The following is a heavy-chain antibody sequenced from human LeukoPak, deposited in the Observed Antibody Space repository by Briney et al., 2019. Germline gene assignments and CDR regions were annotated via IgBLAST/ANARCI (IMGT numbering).Heavy chain of an antibody. CDR2: INPNSGVT. Sequence: ASVKVSCKASGYTFTNYYIHWVRQAPGQGLEWMGWINPNSGVTNSVQKFQGRVTMTRDTSISTAYMELGRLRSDDTALYYCARWKGTVDYWGQGTLVTVSS. D-gene: IGHD1-14*01. CDR1: GYTFTNYY. CDR3: ARWKGTVDY. V-gene: IGHV1-2*02. J-gene: IGHJ4*02.